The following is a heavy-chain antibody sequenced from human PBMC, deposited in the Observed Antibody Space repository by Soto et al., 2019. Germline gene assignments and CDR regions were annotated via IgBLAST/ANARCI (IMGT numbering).Heavy chain of an antibody. D-gene: IGHD5-12*01. V-gene: IGHV4-4*07. CDR2: IYPSGSN. CDR3: VRGRSYSVYDF. CDR1: GGSISGHS. Sequence: SETLSLTCTVSGGSISGHSWVWIRQPAGKGLEWIGHIYPSGSNSYNPSLRSRVTMSLDTSTNKIFLNLTSVTAADTAVFYCVRGRSYSVYDFWGPGTLVTVSS. J-gene: IGHJ4*02.